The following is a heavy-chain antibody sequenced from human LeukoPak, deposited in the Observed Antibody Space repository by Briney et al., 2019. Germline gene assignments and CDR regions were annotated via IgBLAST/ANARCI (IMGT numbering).Heavy chain of an antibody. CDR1: GFTFSSHA. Sequence: PGGSLRLSCATSGFTFSSHAMSWVRQAPGKGLEWVSAISGSGGSTYYADSVKGRFTISRDNSKNTLYLQMNSLRAEDTAVYYCAKLEDDYYDSSGYRAEYFQHWGQGTLVTVSS. V-gene: IGHV3-23*01. CDR2: ISGSGGST. J-gene: IGHJ1*01. CDR3: AKLEDDYYDSSGYRAEYFQH. D-gene: IGHD3-22*01.